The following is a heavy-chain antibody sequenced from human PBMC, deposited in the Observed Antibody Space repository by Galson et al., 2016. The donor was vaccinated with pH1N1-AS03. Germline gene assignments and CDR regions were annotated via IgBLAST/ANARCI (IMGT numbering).Heavy chain of an antibody. Sequence: SVKVSCKASGYTFTAYYMHWVRQAPGQGLEWMGWINADSGDTNYAPNFRGRVTLTRDTSTSTAYMELSTLRSDETAVYYCAKDDNYYFWVGYFGPDFWGQGTLITVSS. D-gene: IGHD3-3*01. V-gene: IGHV1-2*02. J-gene: IGHJ4*02. CDR1: GYTFTAYY. CDR3: AKDDNYYFWVGYFGPDF. CDR2: INADSGDT.